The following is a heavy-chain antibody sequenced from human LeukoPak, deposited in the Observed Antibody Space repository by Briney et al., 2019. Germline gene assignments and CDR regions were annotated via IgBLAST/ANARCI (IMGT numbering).Heavy chain of an antibody. D-gene: IGHD6-19*01. V-gene: IGHV4-59*01. Sequence: SQTLSLTCTVSGGSISSYYWSWIRQPPGKGLEWIGYIYYSGSTNYNPSLKSRVTISVDTSKNQFSLKLSSVTAADTAVYYCARGEVAVAGSNWGQGTLVTVSS. J-gene: IGHJ4*02. CDR1: GGSISSYY. CDR2: IYYSGST. CDR3: ARGEVAVAGSN.